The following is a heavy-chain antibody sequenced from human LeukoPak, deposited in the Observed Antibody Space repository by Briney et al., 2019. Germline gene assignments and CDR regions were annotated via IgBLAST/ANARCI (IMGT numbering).Heavy chain of an antibody. J-gene: IGHJ2*01. V-gene: IGHV4-59*08. CDR1: GGSITNYH. Sequence: SETLSLTCTISGGSITNYHWNWIRQPAGKGLEWIGYIYYSGSTNYNPSLKSRVTISVDTSKNQFSLKLSSVTAADTAVYYCARHYEWELLVWYFDLWGRGTLVTVSS. CDR2: IYYSGST. D-gene: IGHD1-26*01. CDR3: ARHYEWELLVWYFDL.